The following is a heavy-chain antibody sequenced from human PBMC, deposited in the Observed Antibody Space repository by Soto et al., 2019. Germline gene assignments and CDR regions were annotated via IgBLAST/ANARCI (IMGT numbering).Heavy chain of an antibody. J-gene: IGHJ4*02. CDR1: GGSISSSTYY. CDR3: ARRGGPADF. CDR2: IYFGGST. D-gene: IGHD2-15*01. V-gene: IGHV4-39*01. Sequence: QLQLQESGPGLVKPSETLSLTCTVSGGSISSSTYYWGWIRQPPGKGLEWIGSIYFGGSTYNPSLKSRVTISVDTSKSQFSLKLSSVTAADTAVYYCARRGGPADFWGQGTLVTVSS.